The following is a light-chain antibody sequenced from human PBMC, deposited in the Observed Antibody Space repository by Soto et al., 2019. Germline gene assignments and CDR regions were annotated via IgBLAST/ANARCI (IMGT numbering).Light chain of an antibody. CDR3: KLWIRWT. Sequence: EIVMTQSPATLSVSPGDRVTLSCRASERVGSNVAWYQHKPAQAPRLLIYGASVRATGIPERFSGSGSETDFTLTISSLQSEECAVYYCKLWIRWTFGQGTRLELK. CDR1: ERVGSN. CDR2: GAS. V-gene: IGKV3-15*01. J-gene: IGKJ1*01.